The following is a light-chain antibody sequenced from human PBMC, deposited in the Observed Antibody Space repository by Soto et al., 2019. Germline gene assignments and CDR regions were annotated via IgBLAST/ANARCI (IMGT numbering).Light chain of an antibody. CDR1: QTISRN. CDR3: QQYDNWPPLT. Sequence: EIVMTQSPATLSVSPGERATLFCRASQTISRNLAWYQQKPGQAPRLLIYGASARATGIPARFSGSGSGTEFALTITSLQSEDFAVYYCQQYDNWPPLTFGQGTKVE. J-gene: IGKJ1*01. CDR2: GAS. V-gene: IGKV3-15*01.